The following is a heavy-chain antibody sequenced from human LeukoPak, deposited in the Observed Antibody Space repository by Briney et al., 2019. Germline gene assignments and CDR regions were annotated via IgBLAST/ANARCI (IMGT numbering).Heavy chain of an antibody. CDR3: AKGTDYSNYVSFDY. J-gene: IGHJ4*02. V-gene: IGHV3-9*01. CDR1: GFTFDDYA. CDR2: ISWNSGSI. Sequence: GGPLRLSCAASGFTFDDYAMHWVRQAPGKGLEWVSGISWNSGSIGYADSVKGRFTISRDNAKNSLYLQMNSLRAEDTALYYCAKGTDYSNYVSFDYWGQGTLVTVSS. D-gene: IGHD4-11*01.